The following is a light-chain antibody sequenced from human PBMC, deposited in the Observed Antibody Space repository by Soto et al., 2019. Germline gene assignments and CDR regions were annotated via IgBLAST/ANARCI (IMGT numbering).Light chain of an antibody. CDR2: DVS. Sequence: QCVLTQPAPVSASRGQSITISFAGTSIHVGRENYVSWYPQHPGRAPKLMIYDVSNRPSVVSNRFSGSKSGNTASLTISGLQAEDEADYYCSSYSTTSTLVFGCGTKVTVL. J-gene: IGLJ1*01. CDR3: SSYSTTSTLV. CDR1: SIHVGRENY. V-gene: IGLV2-14*03.